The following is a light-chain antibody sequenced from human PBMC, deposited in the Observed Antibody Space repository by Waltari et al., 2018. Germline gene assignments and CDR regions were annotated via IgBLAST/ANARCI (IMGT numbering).Light chain of an antibody. CDR1: SGHSTNT. CDR2: VNSDGSH. CDR3: QTGGHGTWV. Sequence: QLVLTQSPSASASLGASVKLTCTLDSGHSTNTVAWLQRRPEKGPRYLMKVNSDGSHTKGDDIPDRFSGSSSGPERYLTISSLQSEDEADYYCQTGGHGTWVFGGGTKLTVV. V-gene: IGLV4-69*01. J-gene: IGLJ3*02.